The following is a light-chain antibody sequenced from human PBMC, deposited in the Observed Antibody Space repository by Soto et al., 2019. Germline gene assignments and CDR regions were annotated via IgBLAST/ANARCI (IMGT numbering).Light chain of an antibody. Sequence: QSALTQPASVSGSPGQSITISCTGANSDVGDYKYVAWYQQHPGKAPKLIIYEVSNRPPGVSNRFSGSKSGNSASLIISGLQAEDEADYFCSFYRSRSSLYVFGSGTKVTVL. CDR2: EVS. V-gene: IGLV2-14*01. J-gene: IGLJ1*01. CDR1: NSDVGDYKY. CDR3: SFYRSRSSLYV.